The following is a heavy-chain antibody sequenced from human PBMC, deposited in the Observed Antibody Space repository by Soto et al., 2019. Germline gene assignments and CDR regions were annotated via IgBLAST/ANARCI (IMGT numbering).Heavy chain of an antibody. CDR1: GFTVSSNY. Sequence: EVQLVESGGGLVQPGGSLRLSCAASGFTVSSNYMSWVRQAPGKGLEWVSVIYSGGSTYYADSVKGRFTISRHNSKNTLYLQMNSLRAEDTAVYYCARTPLWFGESLGLDYWGQGTLVTVSS. V-gene: IGHV3-53*04. CDR3: ARTPLWFGESLGLDY. J-gene: IGHJ4*02. D-gene: IGHD3-10*01. CDR2: IYSGGST.